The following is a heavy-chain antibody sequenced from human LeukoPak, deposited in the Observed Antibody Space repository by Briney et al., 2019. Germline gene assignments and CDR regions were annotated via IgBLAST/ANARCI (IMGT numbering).Heavy chain of an antibody. CDR3: ARDRRTGTRNGFDP. D-gene: IGHD1-1*01. CDR1: GFTFSSYS. CDR2: ISSRSSYI. J-gene: IGHJ5*02. V-gene: IGHV3-21*01. Sequence: GGSLRLSCAASGFTFSSYSMNWVRQAPGKGLEWVSSISSRSSYIYYADSVKGRFTISRDNAKNSLYLQMNSLRAEDTAVYYCARDRRTGTRNGFDPWGQGTLVTVSS.